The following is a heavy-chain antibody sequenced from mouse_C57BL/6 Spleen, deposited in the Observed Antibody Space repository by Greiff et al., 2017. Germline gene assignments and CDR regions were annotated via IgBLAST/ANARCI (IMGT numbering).Heavy chain of an antibody. V-gene: IGHV1-80*01. CDR1: GYAFSSYW. CDR3: ARQDYGSSLGFAY. J-gene: IGHJ3*01. CDR2: LYPGDGDT. D-gene: IGHD1-1*01. Sequence: QVQLQQSGAELVKPGASVKISCKASGYAFSSYWMNWVKQRPGTGLEWIGQLYPGDGDTNYNGKFKGKATLTADKSSSTAYMQLSSLTSEDSAVYFCARQDYGSSLGFAYWGQGTLVTVSA.